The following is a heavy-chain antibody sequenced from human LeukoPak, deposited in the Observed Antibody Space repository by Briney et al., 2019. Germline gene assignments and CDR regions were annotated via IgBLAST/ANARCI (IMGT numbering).Heavy chain of an antibody. CDR1: GYTFTSYA. D-gene: IGHD4-17*01. CDR2: INAGNGNT. Sequence: ASVKVSCKASGYTFTSYAMHWVRQAPGQRLEWMGWINAGNGNTKYSQEFQGRVTITRDTSASTAYMELSSLRSEDMAVYYCAREGRDYGDYEGHYYYYYMDVWGKGTTVTVSS. CDR3: AREGRDYGDYEGHYYYYYMDV. J-gene: IGHJ6*03. V-gene: IGHV1-3*03.